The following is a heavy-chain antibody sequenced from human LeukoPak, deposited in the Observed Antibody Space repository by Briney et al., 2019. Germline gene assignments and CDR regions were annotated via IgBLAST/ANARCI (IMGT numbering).Heavy chain of an antibody. CDR1: GFTFSNDW. CDR2: INKDGSIK. CDR3: ARWAIYGDYFDY. J-gene: IGHJ4*02. Sequence: GGSLRLSCAASGFTFSNDWMTWVRQAPGKGLEWVANINKDGSIKHHVDSVKGRFTISRDNSKNTLYLQMNSLRAEDTAVYYCARWAIYGDYFDYWGQGTLVTVSS. V-gene: IGHV3-7*01. D-gene: IGHD4-17*01.